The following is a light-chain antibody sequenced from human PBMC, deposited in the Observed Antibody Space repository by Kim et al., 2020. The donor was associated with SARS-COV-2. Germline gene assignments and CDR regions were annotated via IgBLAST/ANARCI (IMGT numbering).Light chain of an antibody. CDR3: QKYGTTPYT. V-gene: IGKV3-20*01. CDR2: GAS. CDR1: QGVSNSF. J-gene: IGKJ2*01. Sequence: LSPAERAALSCRASQGVSNSFLAWYRQRPGQAPSLLIYGASTRATVIPDRFSGSGSGTDFTLTINRLEPEDFAVYYCQKYGTTPYTFGLGTKLEI.